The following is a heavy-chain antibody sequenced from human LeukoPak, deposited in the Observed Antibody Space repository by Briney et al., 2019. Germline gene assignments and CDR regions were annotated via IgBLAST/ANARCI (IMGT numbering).Heavy chain of an antibody. J-gene: IGHJ4*02. CDR1: GFTFSSYA. CDR2: ISGSGSST. D-gene: IGHD3-22*01. CDR3: AKCAYDNSGYCHY. Sequence: GGSLRLYCAASGFTFSSYAMAWARQAPGKGLEWVSAISGSGSSTYYADSVKGRFTISRDNSKNTLYLQMHSLRAEDTAVYYCAKCAYDNSGYCHYWGQGTLVTVSS. V-gene: IGHV3-23*01.